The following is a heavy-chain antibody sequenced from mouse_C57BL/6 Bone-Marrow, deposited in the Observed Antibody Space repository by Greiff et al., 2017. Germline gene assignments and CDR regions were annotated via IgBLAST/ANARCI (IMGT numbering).Heavy chain of an antibody. V-gene: IGHV1-42*01. CDR1: GYSFTGYY. CDR3: ASDYGEAMDY. J-gene: IGHJ4*01. D-gene: IGHD1-2*01. CDR2: INPSTGGT. Sequence: EVMLVESGPELVKPGASVKISCKASGYSFTGYYMNWVKQSPEKSLEWIGEINPSTGGTTYNQKFKAKATLTVDKSSSTAYMQLKSLTSEDSAVYYCASDYGEAMDYWGQGTSVTVSS.